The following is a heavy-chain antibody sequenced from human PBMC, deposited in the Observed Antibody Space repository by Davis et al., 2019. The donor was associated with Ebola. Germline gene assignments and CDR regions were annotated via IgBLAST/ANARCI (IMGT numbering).Heavy chain of an antibody. CDR3: AKAITMVRGVIADLGYYYYGMDV. Sequence: PGGSLRLSCAASGFTFSSYGMHWVRQAPGKGLEWVAVISYDGSNKYYADSVKGRFTISRDNSKNTLYLQMNSLRAEDTAVYYCAKAITMVRGVIADLGYYYYGMDVWGQGTTVTVSS. J-gene: IGHJ6*02. CDR2: ISYDGSNK. V-gene: IGHV3-30*18. D-gene: IGHD3-10*01. CDR1: GFTFSSYG.